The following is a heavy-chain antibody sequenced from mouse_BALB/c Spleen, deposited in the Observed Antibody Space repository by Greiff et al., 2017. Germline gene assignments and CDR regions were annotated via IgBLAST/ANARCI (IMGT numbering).Heavy chain of an antibody. CDR2: INPSTGYT. D-gene: IGHD1-1*01. CDR3: ARENYYYDSSYVGAMDY. Sequence: VQPQESGAELAKPGASVKMSCKASGYTFTSYWMHWVKQRPGQGLEWIGYINPSTGYTEYNQKFKDKATLTADKSSSTAYMKLSSLTSEDSAVDYCARENYYYDSSYVGAMDYWGQGTSVTVSS. CDR1: GYTFTSYW. V-gene: IGHV1-7*01. J-gene: IGHJ4*01.